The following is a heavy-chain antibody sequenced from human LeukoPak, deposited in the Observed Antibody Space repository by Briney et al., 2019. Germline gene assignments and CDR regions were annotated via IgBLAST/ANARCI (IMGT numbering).Heavy chain of an antibody. CDR1: GFTFSSYA. J-gene: IGHJ4*02. V-gene: IGHV3-30-3*02. D-gene: IGHD6-19*01. CDR2: ISYDGSNK. Sequence: GGSLRLSCAASGFTFSSYAMHWVRQAPGKGLEWVAVISYDGSNKYYADSVKGRFTISRDNSKNTLYLQMRSLRTEDTAVYYCANDVAAFEYWGQGTLVTVSS. CDR3: ANDVAAFEY.